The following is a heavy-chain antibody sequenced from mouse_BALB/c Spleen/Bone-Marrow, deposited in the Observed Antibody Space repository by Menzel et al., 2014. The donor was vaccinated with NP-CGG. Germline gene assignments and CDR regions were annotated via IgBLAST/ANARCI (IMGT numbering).Heavy chain of an antibody. CDR3: ARRTTVVAYYFDY. J-gene: IGHJ2*01. Sequence: EVQLVESGPELVKPGASVKISCKTSGYTFTEYTMHWVKQSHGKSLEWIGGINPNNGGTSCNQKFKGKATLTVDKSSSTAYMELRSLTSEDSAVYYCARRTTVVAYYFDYWGQGTTLTVSS. D-gene: IGHD1-1*01. V-gene: IGHV1-18*01. CDR1: GYTFTEYT. CDR2: INPNNGGT.